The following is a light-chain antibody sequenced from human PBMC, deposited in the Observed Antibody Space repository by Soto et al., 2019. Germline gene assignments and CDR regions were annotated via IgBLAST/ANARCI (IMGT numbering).Light chain of an antibody. CDR3: QKYNSVPFT. CDR1: QGIGEY. J-gene: IGKJ3*01. Sequence: DIQMTQSPSSLSASVGDSVTITCRASQGIGEYLAWYQQRPGRVPRLLIFRAATLQSGVPSRFSGRGAGTYFTLTISNLQPEDVATYYCQKYNSVPFTFGPGTKVNIK. V-gene: IGKV1-27*01. CDR2: RAA.